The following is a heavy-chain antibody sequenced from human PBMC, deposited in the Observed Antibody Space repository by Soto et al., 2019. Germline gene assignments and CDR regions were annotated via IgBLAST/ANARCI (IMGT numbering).Heavy chain of an antibody. CDR1: GFTFSSYS. CDR2: ISSSSSTI. J-gene: IGHJ6*03. Sequence: PGGSLRLSCAASGFTFSSYSMNWVRQAPGKGPEWVSYISSSSSTIYYADSVKGRFTISRDNAKNSLYLQMNSLRAEDTAVYYCARAGDSNYDLYYYYYYMDVWGKGTTVTVSS. V-gene: IGHV3-48*01. D-gene: IGHD4-4*01. CDR3: ARAGDSNYDLYYYYYYMDV.